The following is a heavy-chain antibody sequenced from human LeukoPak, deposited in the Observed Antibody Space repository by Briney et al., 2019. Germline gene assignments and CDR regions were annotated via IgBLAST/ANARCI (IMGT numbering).Heavy chain of an antibody. CDR1: GFSFSSYA. V-gene: IGHV3-30-3*01. J-gene: IGHJ6*02. Sequence: GGSLRLSCAASGFSFSSYAMHWVRQAPGKGLEWVAVISYDGSNKYYADSVKGRFTISRDNSKNTLYLQMNSLRAEDAAVYYCARDGSATQRYYYYGMDVWGQGTTVTVSS. CDR2: ISYDGSNK. D-gene: IGHD1-26*01. CDR3: ARDGSATQRYYYYGMDV.